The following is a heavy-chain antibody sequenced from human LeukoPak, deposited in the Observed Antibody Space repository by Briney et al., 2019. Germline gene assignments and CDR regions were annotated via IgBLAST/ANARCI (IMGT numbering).Heavy chain of an antibody. J-gene: IGHJ5*02. CDR1: GFTFDEYG. Sequence: GGSLRLSCAASGFTFDEYGMSWVRQAPGKGLEWVSGINWNGGSTGYADSVKGRFTISRDNSKNTLYVQMNSLRAEDTAVYYCAKGNYYDSSAYNWFDPWGQGTLVTVSS. V-gene: IGHV3-20*04. CDR2: INWNGGST. CDR3: AKGNYYDSSAYNWFDP. D-gene: IGHD3-22*01.